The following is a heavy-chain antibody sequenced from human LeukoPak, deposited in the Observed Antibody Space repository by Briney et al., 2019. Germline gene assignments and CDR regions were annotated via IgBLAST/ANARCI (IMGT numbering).Heavy chain of an antibody. CDR1: GGSIITSSYY. Sequence: SETLSLTCTVSGGSIITSSYYWGWICQPPAKGLEWIGSIYYSGSTYYNPSLKSRVTISVDTSKNQFSLKLSSVTAADTAVYYCARHSSSSSGNNWFDPWGQGTLVTVSS. V-gene: IGHV4-39*01. D-gene: IGHD6-6*01. J-gene: IGHJ5*02. CDR3: ARHSSSSSGNNWFDP. CDR2: IYYSGST.